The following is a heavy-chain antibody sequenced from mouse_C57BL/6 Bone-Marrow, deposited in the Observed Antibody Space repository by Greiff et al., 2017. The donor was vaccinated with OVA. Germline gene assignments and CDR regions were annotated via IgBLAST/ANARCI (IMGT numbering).Heavy chain of an antibody. V-gene: IGHV1-72*01. CDR2: IDPNSGGT. Sequence: QVQLQQPGAELVKPGASVKLSCKASGYTFTSYWMHWVKQRPGRGLEWIGRIDPNSGGTKYTEKFKSKATLTVDKPSSTAYLQLSSLTSEDSAVYDCARPLLWGRYAMDYWGQGTSVTVSS. J-gene: IGHJ4*01. CDR1: GYTFTSYW. CDR3: ARPLLWGRYAMDY. D-gene: IGHD2-1*01.